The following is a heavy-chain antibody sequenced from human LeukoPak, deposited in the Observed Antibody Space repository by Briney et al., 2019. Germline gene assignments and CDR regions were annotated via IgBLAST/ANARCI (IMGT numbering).Heavy chain of an antibody. CDR3: ARPTFLWLGELLKSFDY. D-gene: IGHD3-10*01. J-gene: IGHJ4*02. CDR1: GYTFTGYY. Sequence: ASVKVSCKASGYTFTGYYMHWVRQAPGQGLEWMGWINPNSGGTNYAQKLQGRVTMTTDTSTSTAYMELRSLRSDDTAVYYCARPTFLWLGELLKSFDYWGQGPLVTVSS. CDR2: INPNSGGT. V-gene: IGHV1-2*02.